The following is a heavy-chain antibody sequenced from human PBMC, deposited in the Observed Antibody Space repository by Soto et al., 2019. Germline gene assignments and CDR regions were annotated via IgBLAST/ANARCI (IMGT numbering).Heavy chain of an antibody. V-gene: IGHV4-39*02. D-gene: IGHD6-19*01. CDR2: VYHSGTT. J-gene: IGHJ4*02. CDR1: GVSISGSVNY. Sequence: NPSETLSLTCTVSGVSISGSVNYWGWIRQPPGKGLEWIGSVYHSGTTYYNPSLKGRVTVSADTSKNHFSLRLSSVTAADTAVHYCAATSSGGSLAGDYWGLGILVTVSS. CDR3: AATSSGGSLAGDY.